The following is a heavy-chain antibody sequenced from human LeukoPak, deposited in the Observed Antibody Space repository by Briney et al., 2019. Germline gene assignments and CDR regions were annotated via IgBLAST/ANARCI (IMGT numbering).Heavy chain of an antibody. Sequence: SETLSLTCTVSGGSISSSSYYWGWIRQPPGKGLEWIGSIYYSGSTYYNPSLKSRVTISVDTSKNQFSLKLSSVTAADTAVYYCARLPYYDILTGYYMDYWGQGTLVTVSS. V-gene: IGHV4-39*01. J-gene: IGHJ4*02. CDR2: IYYSGST. CDR1: GGSISSSSYY. CDR3: ARLPYYDILTGYYMDY. D-gene: IGHD3-9*01.